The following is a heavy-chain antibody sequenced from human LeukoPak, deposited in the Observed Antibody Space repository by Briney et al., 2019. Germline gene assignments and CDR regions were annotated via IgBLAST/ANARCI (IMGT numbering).Heavy chain of an antibody. CDR2: ISDSGGRT. CDR1: GFTFSGYA. D-gene: IGHD6-19*01. CDR3: AKVDSNGWSEIMTN. V-gene: IGHV3-23*01. Sequence: GGSLRLSCAASGFTFSGYAWGWVGRAPGRGWEWVPVISDSGGRTHYADSVKGRFTISRDKSKNTLYLQMNSLRAEDTAVYYCAKVDSNGWSEIMTNWGQGTLVTVSS. J-gene: IGHJ4*02.